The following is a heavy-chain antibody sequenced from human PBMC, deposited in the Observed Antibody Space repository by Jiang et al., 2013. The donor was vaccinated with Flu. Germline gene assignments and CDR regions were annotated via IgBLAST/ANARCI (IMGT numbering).Heavy chain of an antibody. CDR3: ARDSLVDTAMDYYYYYMDV. V-gene: IGHV1-69*01. J-gene: IGHJ6*03. D-gene: IGHD5-18*01. CDR1: GGTFSSYA. Sequence: GAEVKKPGSSVKVSCKASGGTFSSYAISWVRQAPGQGLEWMGGIIPIFGTANYTQKFQGRVTITADESTSTAYMELSSLRSEDTAVYYCARDSLVDTAMDYYYYYMDVWGKGTTVTVSS. CDR2: IIPIFGTA.